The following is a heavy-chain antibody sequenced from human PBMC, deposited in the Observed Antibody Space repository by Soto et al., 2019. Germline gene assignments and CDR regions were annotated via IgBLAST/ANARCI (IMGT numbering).Heavy chain of an antibody. V-gene: IGHV5-51*01. CDR1: GYSFTSYW. CDR2: IYPGDSDT. CDR3: ARQWGARARVLEWVKYYFDY. Sequence: EVQLVQSGAEVKKPGESLKISCKGSGYSFTSYWIGWVRQMPGKGLEWMGIIYPGDSDTRYSPSFQGQVTISADKSISTAYLQWSSLKASDTAMYYCARQWGARARVLEWVKYYFDYWGQGTLVTVSS. D-gene: IGHD3-3*01. J-gene: IGHJ4*02.